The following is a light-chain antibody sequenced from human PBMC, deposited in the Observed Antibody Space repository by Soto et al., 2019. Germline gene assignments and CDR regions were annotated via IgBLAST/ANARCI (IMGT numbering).Light chain of an antibody. CDR1: SSNIESNT. V-gene: IGLV1-44*01. CDR3: AAWDDSLNAWV. Sequence: QAVVTQPPSASGTPGQRVTISCSGSSSNIESNTVNWYQQLPGTAPKLLIYSNNQRPSGVPDRFSGSSSGTSASLAISGLQSEDEADYYCAAWDDSLNAWVFGGGTKLTVL. CDR2: SNN. J-gene: IGLJ3*02.